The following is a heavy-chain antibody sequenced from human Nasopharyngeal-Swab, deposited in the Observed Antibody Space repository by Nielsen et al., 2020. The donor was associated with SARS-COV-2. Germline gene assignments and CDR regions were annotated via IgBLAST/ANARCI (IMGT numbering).Heavy chain of an antibody. Sequence: GESLKISCVASGFTLSNFVMHWVRQVPGKGLEWVSVTEIGGITHYADSVKGRFTISRDSSTNTLYLQMNSLRVEDTAVYYCARDLGGGYCTTINCLGSWGQGTLVTVSS. D-gene: IGHD2-8*01. V-gene: IGHV3-53*01. CDR2: TEIGGIT. CDR1: GFTLSNFV. J-gene: IGHJ1*01. CDR3: ARDLGGGYCTTINCLGS.